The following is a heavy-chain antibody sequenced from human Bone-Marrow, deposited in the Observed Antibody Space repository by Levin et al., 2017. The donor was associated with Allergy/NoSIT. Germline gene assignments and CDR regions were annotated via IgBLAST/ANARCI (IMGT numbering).Heavy chain of an antibody. D-gene: IGHD3-3*01. CDR2: IYSGGST. J-gene: IGHJ4*02. Sequence: GGSLRLSCAASGFTVSDNYMTWVRQAPGKGLEWVSLIYSGGSTYYADSVKGRFAISKDNSRNTLYLQMNSLRAEDTAVYFCALGWSASDFNYWGQGTLVTVSS. CDR1: GFTVSDNY. V-gene: IGHV3-53*01. CDR3: ALGWSASDFNY.